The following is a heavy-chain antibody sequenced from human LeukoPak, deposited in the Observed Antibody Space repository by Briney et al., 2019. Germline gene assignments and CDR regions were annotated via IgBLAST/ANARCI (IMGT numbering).Heavy chain of an antibody. J-gene: IGHJ4*02. CDR3: ARGGPFFSSSSSKEYYFDY. Sequence: ASVKVSCKASGYTFINYGITWVREAPGRGLEWMGWISLYNGNTDYKLQGRVTMTTDTSTSTAYMELRSLRSDDTAVYYCARGGPFFSSSSSKEYYFDYWGQGTLVTVSS. V-gene: IGHV1-18*01. CDR1: GYTFINYG. D-gene: IGHD6-6*01. CDR2: ISLYNGNT.